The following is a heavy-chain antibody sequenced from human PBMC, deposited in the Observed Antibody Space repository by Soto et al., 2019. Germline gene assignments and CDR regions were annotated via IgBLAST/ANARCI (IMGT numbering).Heavy chain of an antibody. Sequence: PSETLSLTCTVSGASLNNYYRSWARQPAGKGLEWVGRIYTSGSTNYNPSLESRVTMSVDTSKNQFSLKLSSVTAADTAVHYCARGSLAPEYWGQGTLVTVSS. V-gene: IGHV4-4*07. CDR2: IYTSGST. CDR3: ARGSLAPEY. D-gene: IGHD1-26*01. CDR1: GASLNNYY. J-gene: IGHJ4*02.